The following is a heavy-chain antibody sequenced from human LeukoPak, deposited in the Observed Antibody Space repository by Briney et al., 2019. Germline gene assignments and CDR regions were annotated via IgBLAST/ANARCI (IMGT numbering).Heavy chain of an antibody. CDR1: GFTFSTYW. J-gene: IGHJ5*02. V-gene: IGHV3-74*01. Sequence: GGSLRLSCAASGFTFSTYWMHWVRQTPGKGLEWVSRIKGDGSITTYADSVMGRFTISRDIAKSTLFLQMNSLRVEDTAMYYCAKSDWFDPWGQGTLVTVSS. CDR3: AKSDWFDP. CDR2: IKGDGSIT.